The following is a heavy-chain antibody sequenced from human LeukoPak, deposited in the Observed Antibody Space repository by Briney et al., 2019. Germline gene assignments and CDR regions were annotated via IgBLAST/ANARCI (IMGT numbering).Heavy chain of an antibody. D-gene: IGHD4-23*01. CDR1: GGSISSYY. Sequence: PSETLSLTCTVSGGSISSYYWSWIRQPPGKGLEWIGYIYYSGSTNYNPSLKSRVTISVDTSKNQFSLKLSSVTAADTAVYYCARVGGTNYYYYGMDVWGQGTTVTVSS. J-gene: IGHJ6*02. CDR2: IYYSGST. V-gene: IGHV4-59*01. CDR3: ARVGGTNYYYYGMDV.